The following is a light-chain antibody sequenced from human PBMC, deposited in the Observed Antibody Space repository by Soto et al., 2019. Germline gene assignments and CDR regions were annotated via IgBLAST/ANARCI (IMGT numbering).Light chain of an antibody. CDR1: SSDVGGNDY. V-gene: IGLV2-8*01. CDR2: DVS. J-gene: IGLJ1*01. CDR3: SSYAGSNNLV. Sequence: QSALTQPPSASGSPGQSVTISCTGTSSDVGGNDYVSWYRQHPGKAPELMIYDVSNRPSGVPDRFSGSKSGNTASLTVSGLQAEDEADYYCSSYAGSNNLVFGTGTKVTVL.